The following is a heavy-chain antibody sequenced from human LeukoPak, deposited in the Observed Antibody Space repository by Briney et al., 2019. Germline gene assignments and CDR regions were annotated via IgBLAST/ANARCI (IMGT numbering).Heavy chain of an antibody. CDR1: GGVFTTYT. J-gene: IGHJ4*02. D-gene: IGHD1-26*01. CDR2: IIPFLGTT. Sequence: GASVKVSCKASGGVFTTYTMSWVRQAPGQGLEWMGSIIPFLGTTNYAQKFQGRVTITADESTSTAYMELSSLRSEDTAVYYCAQERVGATEYRYYWGQGTLVTVSS. CDR3: AQERVGATEYRYY. V-gene: IGHV1-69*08.